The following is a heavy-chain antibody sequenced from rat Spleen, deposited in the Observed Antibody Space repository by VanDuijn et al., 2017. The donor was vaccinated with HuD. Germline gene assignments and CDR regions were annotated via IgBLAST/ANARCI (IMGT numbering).Heavy chain of an antibody. Sequence: EVQLVESGGGLVQPGRSMKLSCAASGFTFSNSYMAWVRQAPTKGLEWVATISYDGGTTNYRDSVKGRFTISRDNTKSTLYLQMDNLRSEDTATYYCVRQRNPGGGTSYWYFDFWGPGTMVTVSS. CDR2: ISYDGGTT. CDR1: GFTFSNSY. J-gene: IGHJ1*01. D-gene: IGHD4-2*01. V-gene: IGHV5-25*01. CDR3: VRQRNPGGGTSYWYFDF.